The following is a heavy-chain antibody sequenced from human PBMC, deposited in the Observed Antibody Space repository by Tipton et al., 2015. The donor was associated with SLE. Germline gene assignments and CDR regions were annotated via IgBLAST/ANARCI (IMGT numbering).Heavy chain of an antibody. V-gene: IGHV4-59*01. CDR3: ARGYCSSTSCYGAWFDP. D-gene: IGHD2-2*01. CDR1: GGSISSYY. CDR2: IYYSGST. Sequence: TLSLTCTVSGGSISSYYWSWIRQPPGKGLEWIGYIYYSGSTNYNPSLKSRVTISVDTSKNQFSLKLSSVTAADTAVYYCARGYCSSTSCYGAWFDPWGQGTLVTVSS. J-gene: IGHJ5*02.